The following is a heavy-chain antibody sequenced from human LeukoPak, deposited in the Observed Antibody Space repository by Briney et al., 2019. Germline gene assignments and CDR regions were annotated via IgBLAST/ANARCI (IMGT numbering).Heavy chain of an antibody. J-gene: IGHJ4*02. CDR3: ARDWFAD. V-gene: IGHV3-48*03. CDR1: GFAFSSNE. CDR2: INSGGTII. Sequence: GGSLRLSCAASGFAFSSNEMNWVRQAPGKGLEWVSYINSGGTIIYYADSVKGRFTISRDNAKNSLYLQMNSLRAEDTAIYYCARDWFADWGQGTLVIVSS.